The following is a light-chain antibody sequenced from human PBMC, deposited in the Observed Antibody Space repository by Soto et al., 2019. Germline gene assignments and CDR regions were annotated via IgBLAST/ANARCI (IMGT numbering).Light chain of an antibody. J-gene: IGLJ1*01. CDR3: QSYDSSLSGYV. Sequence: QSFLTQPPSVSGAPGQRVTISCTGSSSNIGAGYDVHWYQQLPGAAPKVLIYDNNNRPSGVPDRFSGSKSGTSASLAITGLQAEDEADYYCQSYDSSLSGYVFGTGTKVTVL. CDR2: DNN. V-gene: IGLV1-40*01. CDR1: SSNIGAGYD.